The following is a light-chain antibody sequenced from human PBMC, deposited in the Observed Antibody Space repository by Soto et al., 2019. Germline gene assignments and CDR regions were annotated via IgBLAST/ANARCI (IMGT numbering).Light chain of an antibody. CDR2: AAS. CDR3: QQADSFPLT. V-gene: IGKV1-12*01. Sequence: DIQMTQSPSSVSASVGDRVTITWRASQGVGNWLVWYQQKPGKAPKILIYAASNLQSGVPSRFRGSGSGTHFTLTISRLQPEDFEIYYCQQADSFPLTFGAGTKVDIK. CDR1: QGVGNW. J-gene: IGKJ4*01.